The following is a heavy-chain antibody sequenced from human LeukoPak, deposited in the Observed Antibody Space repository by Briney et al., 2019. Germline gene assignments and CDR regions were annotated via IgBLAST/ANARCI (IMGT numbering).Heavy chain of an antibody. CDR2: IYYSGST. D-gene: IGHD3-22*01. Sequence: SETLSLTCTVSGGSISSYYWGWIRQPPGKGLEWIGYIYYSGSTNYNPSLKSRVTISVDTSKNQFSLKLSSVTAADTAVYYCARDDYDSSGSAWYFDLWGRGTLVTVSS. CDR1: GGSISSYY. CDR3: ARDDYDSSGSAWYFDL. J-gene: IGHJ2*01. V-gene: IGHV4-59*01.